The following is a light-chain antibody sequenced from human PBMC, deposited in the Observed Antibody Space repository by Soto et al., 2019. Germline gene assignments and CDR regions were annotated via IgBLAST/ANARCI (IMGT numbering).Light chain of an antibody. V-gene: IGLV7-46*01. CDR3: FLSYSVAVVV. Sequence: QAVVTQEPSLTVSPGGTVTLTCGSSTGAVTSGHYPYWFQQKPGQAPRTLIYDTSNKHSWTPARFSGSLLGGKAALTLSGAQPEDEADYYCFLSYSVAVVVFGGGTKVTVL. CDR2: DTS. CDR1: TGAVTSGHY. J-gene: IGLJ2*01.